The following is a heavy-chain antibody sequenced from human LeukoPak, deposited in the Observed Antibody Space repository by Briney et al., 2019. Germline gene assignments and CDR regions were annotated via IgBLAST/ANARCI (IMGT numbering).Heavy chain of an antibody. Sequence: GGSLRLSCAASGFAFSSYAMHWVRQAPGKGLKWVAVISYDGSNKYYADSVKGRFTISRDNSKNTLYLQMDSLRAEDTAVYYCARDSRRYCSGGSCSNFDYWGQGTLVTVSS. J-gene: IGHJ4*02. CDR1: GFAFSSYA. D-gene: IGHD2-15*01. CDR2: ISYDGSNK. CDR3: ARDSRRYCSGGSCSNFDY. V-gene: IGHV3-30-3*01.